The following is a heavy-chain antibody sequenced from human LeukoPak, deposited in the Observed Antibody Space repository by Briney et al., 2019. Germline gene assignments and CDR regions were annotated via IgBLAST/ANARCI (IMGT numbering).Heavy chain of an antibody. CDR3: ARHLNYYLDY. CDR2: ISSDGSIT. CDR1: GFTFSTYW. Sequence: SGGSLRLSCAASGFTFSTYWMHWVRQAPGKGLVWVSRISSDGSITGYADSVKGRFTISRDNAKNTPYLQMNSLRAEDTAVYYCARHLNYYLDYWGQGTLVTVSS. J-gene: IGHJ4*02. V-gene: IGHV3-74*01. D-gene: IGHD3-10*01.